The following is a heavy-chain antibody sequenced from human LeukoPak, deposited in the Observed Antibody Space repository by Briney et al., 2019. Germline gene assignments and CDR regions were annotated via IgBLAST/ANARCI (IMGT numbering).Heavy chain of an antibody. J-gene: IGHJ3*02. V-gene: IGHV3-66*01. CDR3: ARINEQWLFLPKNDAFDI. CDR2: IYSGGNT. Sequence: GGSLRLSCAASGFTVSSNYMSWVRQAPGKGLEWVSVIYSGGNTYYADSVEGRFTISRDNSKNTLYLQMNSLRAEDTAVCYCARINEQWLFLPKNDAFDIWGQGTMVTVSS. CDR1: GFTVSSNY. D-gene: IGHD6-19*01.